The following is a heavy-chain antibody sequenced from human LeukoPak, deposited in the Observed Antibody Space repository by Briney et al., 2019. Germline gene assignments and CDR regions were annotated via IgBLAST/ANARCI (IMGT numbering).Heavy chain of an antibody. CDR2: INPKNGGT. CDR3: ARDQGNGYYINWFDP. D-gene: IGHD3-22*01. Sequence: ASVKVSCKASGYTFIGYYMHWVRQAPGQGPEWMGWINPKNGGTRLAQKFQGRVTMTTDTSISTAYMELSKLTSDDTAIYYCARDQGNGYYINWFDPWGQGTLVTVSS. V-gene: IGHV1-2*02. J-gene: IGHJ5*02. CDR1: GYTFIGYY.